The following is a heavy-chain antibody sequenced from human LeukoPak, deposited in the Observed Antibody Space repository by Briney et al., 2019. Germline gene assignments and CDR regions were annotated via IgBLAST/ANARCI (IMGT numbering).Heavy chain of an antibody. Sequence: GGSLRLSCAASGFTFSTYAVNWVRQAPGKGLEYVSAISSNGGSTYYAKSVKGRFTISRDNSKNTLYLQMGSLRAEDMAVYYCAGSGGSYDYWGQGTLVTVSS. V-gene: IGHV3-64*01. D-gene: IGHD1-26*01. J-gene: IGHJ4*02. CDR3: AGSGGSYDY. CDR1: GFTFSTYA. CDR2: ISSNGGST.